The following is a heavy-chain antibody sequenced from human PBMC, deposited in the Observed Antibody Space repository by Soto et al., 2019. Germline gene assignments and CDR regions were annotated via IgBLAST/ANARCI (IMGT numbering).Heavy chain of an antibody. CDR3: ARGPRRVWGVIRYNWFDP. V-gene: IGHV4-34*01. J-gene: IGHJ5*02. CDR1: GGSSCGYY. CDR2: INHSGST. D-gene: IGHD3-10*01. Sequence: LRTLSLTSAVYGGSSCGYYWSWIHQPPGKGLEWIGEINHSGSTNYNPSLKSRVTISVDTSKNQFSLKLSCGTAADTSVHYSARGPRRVWGVIRYNWFDPWGQGTVVTVS.